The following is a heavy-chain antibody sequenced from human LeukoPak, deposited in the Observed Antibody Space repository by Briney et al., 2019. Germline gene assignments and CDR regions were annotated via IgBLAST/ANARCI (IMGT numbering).Heavy chain of an antibody. V-gene: IGHV4-59*01. D-gene: IGHD1-26*01. CDR3: ARDSIVGAGLDY. J-gene: IGHJ4*02. CDR1: GGSISSYY. Sequence: PSETLSLTCTVSGGSISSYYWSWLRQPPGKGLEWIGYIYYSGSTNYNPSLKSRVTISVDTSKNQFSLKLSSVTAADTAVYYCARDSIVGAGLDYWGQGTLVSVSS. CDR2: IYYSGST.